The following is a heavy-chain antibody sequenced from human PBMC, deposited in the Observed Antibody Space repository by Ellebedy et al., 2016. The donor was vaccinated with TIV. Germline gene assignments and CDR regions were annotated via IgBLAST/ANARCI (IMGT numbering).Heavy chain of an antibody. CDR2: ISYGGSNK. D-gene: IGHD2-21*01. Sequence: GGSLRLSCAASGFTFSSYGMHWARQAPGKGLEWVALISYGGSNKFYADSVKGRFTISRDNSKNTLYLQMNSLRAEDTAVYYCARGFWGTGLWFFDYWGQGTLVTVSA. CDR3: ARGFWGTGLWFFDY. V-gene: IGHV3-30*03. J-gene: IGHJ4*02. CDR1: GFTFSSYG.